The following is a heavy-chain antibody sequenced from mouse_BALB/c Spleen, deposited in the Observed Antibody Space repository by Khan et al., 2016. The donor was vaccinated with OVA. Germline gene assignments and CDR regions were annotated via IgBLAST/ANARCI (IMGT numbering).Heavy chain of an antibody. Sequence: EVQLQESGGGLVKPGGSLKLSCAASGFTFSNYAMSWVRQSPEKRLEWVASISRGDSTYYPDSVKGRFTISRDNARNILYLQMSSLGSEDTAMYYCARDYWFAYWGQGTLVTVSA. V-gene: IGHV5-6-5*01. CDR2: ISRGDST. J-gene: IGHJ3*01. CDR3: ARDYWFAY. CDR1: GFTFSNYA.